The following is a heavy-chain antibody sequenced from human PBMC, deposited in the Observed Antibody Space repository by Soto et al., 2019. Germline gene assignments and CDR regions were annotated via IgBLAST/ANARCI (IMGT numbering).Heavy chain of an antibody. CDR1: GFTFTSSA. J-gene: IGHJ6*02. CDR2: IVVGSGNT. CDR3: AADGPSGDYLFRYYYYYGMDV. Sequence: SVKVSCKASGFTFTSSAVQWVRQARGQRLEWIGWIVVGSGNTNYAQKFQERVTITRDMFTSTAYMELSSLRSEDTAVYYCAADGPSGDYLFRYYYYYGMDVWGQGTTVTVSS. V-gene: IGHV1-58*01. D-gene: IGHD4-17*01.